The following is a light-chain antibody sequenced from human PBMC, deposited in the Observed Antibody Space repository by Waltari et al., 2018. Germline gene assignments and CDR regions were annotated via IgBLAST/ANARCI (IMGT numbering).Light chain of an antibody. CDR1: QTISNY. CDR2: AAT. V-gene: IGKV1-39*01. Sequence: DIQMTQSPSSLSASVGDRVTITCRASQTISNYLNWYQQKPGKAPNLLIYAATSLQSGVPSRFSGSGAGTDFTLTISSLQPEDFATYYCQQSYNTPVTFGQGTTLEIK. CDR3: QQSYNTPVT. J-gene: IGKJ2*01.